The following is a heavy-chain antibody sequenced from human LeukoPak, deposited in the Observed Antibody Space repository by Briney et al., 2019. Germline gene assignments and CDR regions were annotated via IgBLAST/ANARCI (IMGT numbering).Heavy chain of an antibody. CDR1: GGTFSSYA. Sequence: ASVKVSCKASGGTFSSYAISWVRQAPGQGLEWMGGIIPIFGTANYAQKFRGRVTITADKSTRTAYMELSSLRSEDTAVYYCARDNDSRGPPHFDYWGQGTLVTVSS. CDR3: ARDNDSRGPPHFDY. CDR2: IIPIFGTA. V-gene: IGHV1-69*06. D-gene: IGHD3-16*01. J-gene: IGHJ4*02.